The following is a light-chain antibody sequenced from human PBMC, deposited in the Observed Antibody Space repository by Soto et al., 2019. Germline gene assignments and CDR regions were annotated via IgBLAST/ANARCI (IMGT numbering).Light chain of an antibody. CDR2: KAP. Sequence: DIQMTQSPSTLSASVGDRVTMSCRASQSISRWLAWYHQKPGKAPRLLIYKAPVLGSGVPSRFSGSGSGTETPITSSFLQRDDFGIYYCQQYSRLWSFGQGTKVDIK. J-gene: IGKJ1*01. V-gene: IGKV1-5*03. CDR1: QSISRW. CDR3: QQYSRLWS.